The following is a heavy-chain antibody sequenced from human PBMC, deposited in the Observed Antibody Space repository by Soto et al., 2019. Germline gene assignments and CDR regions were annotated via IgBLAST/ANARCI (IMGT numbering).Heavy chain of an antibody. CDR2: INYSGTT. CDR3: ARGGVLRYFDWFAL. Sequence: SETLSLTCTVSGGSISSSSFYWGWVRQPPGKGLEYIGSINYSGTTYYNPSLKSRATISVDTSKNQFSLKLSSVTAADTAVYYCARGGVLRYFDWFALWGQGTLVTVS. V-gene: IGHV4-39*01. J-gene: IGHJ5*02. D-gene: IGHD3-9*01. CDR1: GGSISSSSFY.